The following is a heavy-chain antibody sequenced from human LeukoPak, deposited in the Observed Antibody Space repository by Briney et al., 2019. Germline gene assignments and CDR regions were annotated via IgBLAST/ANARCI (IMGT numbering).Heavy chain of an antibody. CDR3: AKDQDVAAAGTWGSIDY. CDR1: GYTFTSYA. V-gene: IGHV1-3*01. D-gene: IGHD6-13*01. J-gene: IGHJ4*02. Sequence: ASVKVSCKASGYTFTSYAMHWVRQAPGQRLEWMGWINAGNGNTKYSQKFQGGVTITRDTSASTAYMELNSLRAEDTAVYYCAKDQDVAAAGTWGSIDYWGQGTLVTVSS. CDR2: INAGNGNT.